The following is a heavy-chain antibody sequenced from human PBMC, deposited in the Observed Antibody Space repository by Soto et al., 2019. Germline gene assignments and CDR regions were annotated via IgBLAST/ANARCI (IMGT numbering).Heavy chain of an antibody. V-gene: IGHV1-69*12. CDR3: ARFPYCSGGSCYAPFDY. CDR2: IIPIFGTA. CDR1: GGTFSSYA. Sequence: QVQLVQSGAEVKKPGSSVKVSCKASGGTFSSYALSWVRQAPGQGLEWMGGIIPIFGTANYAQKFQGRVTITADESTSTAYMELSSLRSEDTAVYYCARFPYCSGGSCYAPFDYWGQGTLVTVSS. J-gene: IGHJ4*02. D-gene: IGHD2-15*01.